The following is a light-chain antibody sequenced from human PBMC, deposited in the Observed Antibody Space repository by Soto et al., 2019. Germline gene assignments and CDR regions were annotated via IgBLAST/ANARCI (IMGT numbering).Light chain of an antibody. CDR3: HQYYSKHLT. J-gene: IGKJ4*01. CDR2: WAS. V-gene: IGKV4-1*01. Sequence: DIVMTKSPDSLAVSLGERDTINCKSSQSVLYSSNNKNYLAWFQQKVVQPPKLLIYWASTRESRVPDRFSGSVSVTDFTLTIISLQAEDVAVYCCHQYYSKHLTFGVGFQVEI. CDR1: QSVLYSSNNKNY.